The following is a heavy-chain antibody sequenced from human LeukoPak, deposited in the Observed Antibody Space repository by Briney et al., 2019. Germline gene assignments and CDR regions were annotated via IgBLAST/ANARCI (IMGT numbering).Heavy chain of an antibody. CDR3: ARVGGGITIFGVVIQIGYFDY. CDR2: IYSGGST. J-gene: IGHJ4*02. Sequence: GGSLRLSCAASGFTVSSNYMSWVCQAPGKGLEWVSVIYSGGSTYYADSVKGRFTISRDNSKNTLYLQMNSLRAEDTAVYYCARVGGGITIFGVVIQIGYFDYWGQGTLVTVSS. D-gene: IGHD3-3*01. CDR1: GFTVSSNY. V-gene: IGHV3-66*01.